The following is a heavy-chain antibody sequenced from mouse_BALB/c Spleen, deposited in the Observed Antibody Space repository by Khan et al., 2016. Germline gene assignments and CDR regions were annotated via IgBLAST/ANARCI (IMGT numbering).Heavy chain of an antibody. CDR3: MRYDGYYWYFVV. CDR1: MFTICGFW. J-gene: IGHJ1*01. Sequence: VPMVDSGGHFGKPGGSGGRSGECSMFTICGFWRNWIHPTTAYTLDWFGNINSDGSAINYAPSIKDRFTIFRDNDKSTLYLQMSNVRSEDTATYFCMRYDGYYWYFVVWSAGTT. D-gene: IGHD2-3*01. V-gene: IGHV11-2*02. CDR2: INSDGSAI.